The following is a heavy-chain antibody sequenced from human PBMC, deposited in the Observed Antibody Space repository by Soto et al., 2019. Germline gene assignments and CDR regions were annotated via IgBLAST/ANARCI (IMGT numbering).Heavy chain of an antibody. CDR1: GYSFTSYW. D-gene: IGHD6-13*01. V-gene: IGHV5-10-1*01. J-gene: IGHJ6*02. Sequence: GESLKISCKGSGYSFTSYWISWVRQMPGKGLERMGRIDPSDSYTNYSPSFQGHVTISADKSISTAYLQWSSLKASDTAMYYCAREQLGTYYYYGMDVWGQGTTVTVSS. CDR2: IDPSDSYT. CDR3: AREQLGTYYYYGMDV.